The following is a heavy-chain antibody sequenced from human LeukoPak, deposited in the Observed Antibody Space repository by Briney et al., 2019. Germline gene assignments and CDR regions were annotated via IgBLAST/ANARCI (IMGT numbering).Heavy chain of an antibody. Sequence: GGSLRLSCAASGFTFSSYAMSWVRQAPGKGLEWVSAISGSGVTTYYADSVKGRFTISRDNSKNTLYLQMNSLRAEDTAVYYCAKELRLGAWRYLEFWGQVTLVTVSS. CDR2: ISGSGVTT. V-gene: IGHV3-23*01. D-gene: IGHD7-27*01. J-gene: IGHJ4*02. CDR1: GFTFSSYA. CDR3: AKELRLGAWRYLEF.